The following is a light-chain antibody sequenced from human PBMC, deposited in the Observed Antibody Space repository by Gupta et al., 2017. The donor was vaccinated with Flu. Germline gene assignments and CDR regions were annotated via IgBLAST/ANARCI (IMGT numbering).Light chain of an antibody. CDR2: GAS. V-gene: IGKV3-15*01. CDR1: QSVSVN. Sequence: PATLSVSPGETVTLSCRASQSVSVNVAWYQQKPGQAPRLLIYGASTRATGVPARFSGSGSGTEFTLTIDSLQSEDFAVYDCQQDDSWPHSFGQGSKVEIK. J-gene: IGKJ2*01. CDR3: QQDDSWPHS.